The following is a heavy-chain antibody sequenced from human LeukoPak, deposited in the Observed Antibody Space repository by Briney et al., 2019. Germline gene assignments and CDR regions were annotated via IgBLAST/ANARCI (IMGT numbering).Heavy chain of an antibody. V-gene: IGHV4-38-2*02. Sequence: PSETLSLTCTVSGYSISSGYYWGWIRQPPGKGLEWIGSIYHSGSTYYNPSLKSRVTMSVDTSKNQFSLKLSSVTAADTAVYYCASDIAAAGEFDYWGQGTLVTVSS. D-gene: IGHD6-13*01. J-gene: IGHJ4*02. CDR2: IYHSGST. CDR3: ASDIAAAGEFDY. CDR1: GYSISSGYY.